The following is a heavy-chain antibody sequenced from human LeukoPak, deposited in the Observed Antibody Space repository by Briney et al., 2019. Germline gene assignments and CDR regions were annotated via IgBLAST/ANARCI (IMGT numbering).Heavy chain of an antibody. J-gene: IGHJ4*02. CDR2: ISDGGGST. Sequence: GGSPRLSCAASGYTFSSYAMSWVRQAPGKGLEWVSGISDGGGSTYNADSVKGRFTISRDNSKNTLYLQMNSLRAEDTAVYYCAKAASYDVFTGRELYYFDYWGQGTLVTVSS. CDR1: GYTFSSYA. D-gene: IGHD3-9*01. CDR3: AKAASYDVFTGRELYYFDY. V-gene: IGHV3-23*01.